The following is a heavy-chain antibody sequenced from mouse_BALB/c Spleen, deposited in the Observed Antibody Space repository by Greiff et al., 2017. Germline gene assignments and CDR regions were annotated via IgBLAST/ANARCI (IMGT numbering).Heavy chain of an antibody. CDR1: GFTFTDYY. CDR3: AREAAIIGNYAMDY. V-gene: IGHV7-3*02. Sequence: EVQGVESGGGLVQPGGSLRLSCATSGFTFTDYYMSWVRQPPGKALEWLGFIRNKANGYTTEYSASVKGRFTISRDNSQSILYLQMNTLRAEDSATYYCAREAAIIGNYAMDYWGQGTSVTVSS. CDR2: IRNKANGYTT. D-gene: IGHD2-14*01. J-gene: IGHJ4*01.